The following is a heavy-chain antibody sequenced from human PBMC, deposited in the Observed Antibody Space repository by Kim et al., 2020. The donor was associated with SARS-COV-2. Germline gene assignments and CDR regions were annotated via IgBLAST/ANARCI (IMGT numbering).Heavy chain of an antibody. CDR3: ARNNAMDV. Sequence: PGGSLRLSCAASGFSFSNHWMTWVRQAPGRGPEWVANINQHGSEKYYVASVGGRFTISRDDAKNSLYLQMNSLRAEDTATYYCARNNAMDVWGQGTTVTVSS. J-gene: IGHJ6*02. CDR2: INQHGSEK. V-gene: IGHV3-7*03. CDR1: GFSFSNHW.